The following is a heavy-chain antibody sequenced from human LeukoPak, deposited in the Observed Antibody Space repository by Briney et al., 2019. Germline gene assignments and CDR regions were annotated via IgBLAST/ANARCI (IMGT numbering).Heavy chain of an antibody. CDR3: AKLAVAGTSVVDY. D-gene: IGHD6-19*01. V-gene: IGHV3-30*18. J-gene: IGHJ4*02. CDR1: GFTFSSYG. Sequence: PGGSLRLSCVASGFTFSSYGMHWVRQAPGKGLEWVAVISYDGSNKYYADSVKGRFTISRDNSKNTLYLQMNSLRAEDTAVYYCAKLAVAGTSVVDYWGQGTLVTVSS. CDR2: ISYDGSNK.